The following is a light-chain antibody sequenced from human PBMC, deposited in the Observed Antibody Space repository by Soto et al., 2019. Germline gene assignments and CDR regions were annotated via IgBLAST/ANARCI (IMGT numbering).Light chain of an antibody. CDR2: GAS. Sequence: EVVMTQSPATLSVSPGESATLSCRASQTVSSNLAWYQHKPDQAPRLLIYGASTRATGIPARFSGSGSRTDFNLTINDLQSEDSAVYFCQQYNNWPPFTSGPGTKVDIK. J-gene: IGKJ3*01. CDR3: QQYNNWPPFT. CDR1: QTVSSN. V-gene: IGKV3-15*01.